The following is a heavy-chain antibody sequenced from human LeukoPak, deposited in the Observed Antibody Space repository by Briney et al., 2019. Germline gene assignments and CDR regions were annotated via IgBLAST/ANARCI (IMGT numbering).Heavy chain of an antibody. J-gene: IGHJ4*02. D-gene: IGHD3-10*01. CDR3: ARSGGSIAPDY. CDR1: GGTFSSDT. CDR2: IIPILGIA. V-gene: IGHV1-69*02. Sequence: GSSVKVSCKASGGTFSSDTISWVRQAPGQGLEWMGRIIPILGIANYAQKFQGRVTITADKSTSTAYMELSSLRSEDTAVYYCARSGGSIAPDYWGQGTLVTVSS.